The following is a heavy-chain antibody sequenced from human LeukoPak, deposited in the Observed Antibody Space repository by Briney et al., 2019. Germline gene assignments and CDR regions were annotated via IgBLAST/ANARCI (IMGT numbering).Heavy chain of an antibody. V-gene: IGHV1-24*01. Sequence: ASVKVSCKVSGYTLTELSMHWVRQAPGKRLEWMGGFDPEDGETIYAQKFQGRVTMTEDTSTDTAYMERSSLRSEDTAVYYCATTDEPGELSFDYWGQGTLVTVSS. CDR2: FDPEDGET. J-gene: IGHJ4*02. CDR3: ATTDEPGELSFDY. D-gene: IGHD1-26*01. CDR1: GYTLTELS.